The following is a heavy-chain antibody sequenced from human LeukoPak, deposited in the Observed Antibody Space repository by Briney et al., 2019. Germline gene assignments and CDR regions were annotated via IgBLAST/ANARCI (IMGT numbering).Heavy chain of an antibody. CDR1: GGSFSGYY. D-gene: IGHD2-15*01. J-gene: IGHJ6*02. Sequence: SETLSLTCALYGGSFSGYYWSWIRQPPGKGLEWIGEINHSGSTNYNPSLKSRVTISVDTSKNQFSLKLSSVTAADTAVYYCARGRVARLPYYYYYGMDVWGQGTTVTVSS. CDR2: INHSGST. CDR3: ARGRVARLPYYYYYGMDV. V-gene: IGHV4-34*01.